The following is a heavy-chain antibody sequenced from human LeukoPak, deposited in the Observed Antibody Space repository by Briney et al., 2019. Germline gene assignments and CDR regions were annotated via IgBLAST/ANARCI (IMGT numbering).Heavy chain of an antibody. CDR3: ASGLQWFGEAHDS. J-gene: IGHJ4*02. CDR2: IDHSGST. Sequence: SETLSLTCAVYGGSFSDYYWTWIRQPPGKGLEWIGEIDHSGSTNYNPSLKGRVTISVDMSKNQFSLEVRSVSAADAAVYYCASGLQWFGEAHDSWGQGTLVTVSS. CDR1: GGSFSDYY. V-gene: IGHV4-34*01. D-gene: IGHD3-10*01.